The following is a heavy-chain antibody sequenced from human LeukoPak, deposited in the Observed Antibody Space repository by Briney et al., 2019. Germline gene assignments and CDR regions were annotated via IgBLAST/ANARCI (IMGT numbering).Heavy chain of an antibody. J-gene: IGHJ4*02. CDR1: GGAFSSYA. CDR2: IIPILGIA. CDR3: ARDGGGATPPFDY. Sequence: ASVKVSCKASGGAFSSYAISWVRQAPGQGLEWMGRIIPILGIANYAQKFQGRVTITADKSTSTAYMELSSLRSEDTAVYYCARDGGGATPPFDYWGQGTLVTVSS. V-gene: IGHV1-69*04. D-gene: IGHD1-26*01.